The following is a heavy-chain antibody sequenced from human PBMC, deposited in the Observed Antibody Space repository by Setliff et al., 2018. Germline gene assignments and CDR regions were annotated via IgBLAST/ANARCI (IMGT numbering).Heavy chain of an antibody. D-gene: IGHD1-26*01. CDR2: LNLNGGNT. V-gene: IGHV1-8*02. CDR1: GYSFSDFY. Sequence: ASVKVSCKASGYSFSDFYMHWVRQVPGEGLELMGWLNLNGGNTAYAQKFQGRITMTMNSSISTAYMELSRLTSDDTAVYYCARGEGRSYDSNWFDPWGQGTLVTVSS. CDR3: ARGEGRSYDSNWFDP. J-gene: IGHJ5*02.